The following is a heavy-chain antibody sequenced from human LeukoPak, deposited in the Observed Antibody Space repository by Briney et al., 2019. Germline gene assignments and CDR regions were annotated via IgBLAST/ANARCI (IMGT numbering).Heavy chain of an antibody. J-gene: IGHJ5*02. V-gene: IGHV4-59*01. Sequence: SETLSLTCTVSGGSISSYYWSWIRQPPGKGLEWIGYIYYSGSTNYNPSLKSRVTISVDTSKNQFSLKLSPVTAADTAVYSCARGPRRYCSGGSCYFSGSWFDPWGQGTLVTVSS. CDR2: IYYSGST. CDR1: GGSISSYY. D-gene: IGHD2-15*01. CDR3: ARGPRRYCSGGSCYFSGSWFDP.